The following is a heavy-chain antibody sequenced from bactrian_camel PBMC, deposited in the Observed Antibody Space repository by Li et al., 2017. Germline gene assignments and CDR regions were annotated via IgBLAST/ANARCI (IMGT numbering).Heavy chain of an antibody. CDR1: GSIFSMCA. CDR2: ITSDGTT. Sequence: VQLVESGGGSVQAGGSLKLSCTSSGSIFSMCAMAWYRQAPGKERELVGSITSDGTTTYTDSVKGRFTISKDNARNWLDLQMESLEPGDTARYYCAADRRRHGPPSLRPGDYSVWGQGTQVTVS. V-gene: IGHV3S53*01. CDR3: AADRRRHGPPSLRPGDYSV. J-gene: IGHJ4*01. D-gene: IGHD2*01.